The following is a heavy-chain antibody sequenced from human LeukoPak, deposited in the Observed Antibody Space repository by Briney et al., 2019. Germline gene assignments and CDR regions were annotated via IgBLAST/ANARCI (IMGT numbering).Heavy chain of an antibody. CDR2: IYYSGST. D-gene: IGHD2/OR15-2a*01. CDR3: ARESWNSAVRSKDYYYYHGMDV. CDR1: GAPISSYY. J-gene: IGHJ6*02. Sequence: PSETLSLTCTVSGAPISSYYWSWIRQPPGKGLEWIGYIYYSGSTKYNSSLKSRVTISVDTSKNQFSLKLSSVTAADTAVYYCARESWNSAVRSKDYYYYHGMDVWGQGTTGTVSS. V-gene: IGHV4-59*01.